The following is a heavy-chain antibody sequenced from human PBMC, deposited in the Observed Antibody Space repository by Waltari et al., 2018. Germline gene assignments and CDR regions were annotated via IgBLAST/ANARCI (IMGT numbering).Heavy chain of an antibody. CDR2: VSYSRTT. CDR3: ATYIGASVGTAAFDV. D-gene: IGHD5-12*01. J-gene: IGHJ3*01. Sequence: QLQLQESGPRLVRPSETLSLIYRVSGVSITSNRHYWAWIRQSPGQGLEWIGTVSYSRTTYSRPSLKSRVSVSRDTSKNQVSLILGSVTAADMAVYYCATYIGASVGTAAFDVWGQGTMVTVSS. CDR1: GVSITSNRHY. V-gene: IGHV4-39*01.